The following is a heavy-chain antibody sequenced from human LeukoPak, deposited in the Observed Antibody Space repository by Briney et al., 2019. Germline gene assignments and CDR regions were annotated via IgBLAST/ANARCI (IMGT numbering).Heavy chain of an antibody. D-gene: IGHD3-3*01. Sequence: GGSLRLSCVVSGFTLSSRWMMWVRQAPGEGLEWMTNINRDGSEKNYVDSVKGRFTITRDNAENSLYLQMNSLKVEDSAIYYCATYDSWSGYNIAYWGQGTLATVSS. J-gene: IGHJ4*02. CDR3: ATYDSWSGYNIAY. V-gene: IGHV3-7*03. CDR1: GFTLSSRW. CDR2: INRDGSEK.